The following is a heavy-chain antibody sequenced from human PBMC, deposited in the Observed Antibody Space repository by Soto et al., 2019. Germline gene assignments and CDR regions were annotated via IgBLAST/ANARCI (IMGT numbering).Heavy chain of an antibody. CDR1: GFTFSSYG. CDR3: ARAYPGERLTFDY. Sequence: VQLVESGGGVVQPGRSLRLSCAASGFTFSSYGMHWVRQAPGKGLEWVAVIWYDGSNKYYADSVKGRFTISRDNSKNTLYLQMNSLRGEDRAVYYCARAYPGERLTFDYWGQGTLVTVSS. V-gene: IGHV3-33*01. CDR2: IWYDGSNK. D-gene: IGHD1-26*01. J-gene: IGHJ4*02.